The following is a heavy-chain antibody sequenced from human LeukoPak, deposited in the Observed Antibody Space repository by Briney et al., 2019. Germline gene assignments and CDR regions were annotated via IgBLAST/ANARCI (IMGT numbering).Heavy chain of an antibody. CDR1: GGSFSGYY. J-gene: IGHJ5*02. Sequence: SETVSCTCAVYGGSFSGYYWSWIRQPPGKGLEWIGEINHSGSTNYNPSLKSRVTISVDTSKNQFSLKLSSVTAADTAVYYCARALQDIVVVPAAIVWFDPWGQGTVDTLSS. CDR2: INHSGST. D-gene: IGHD2-2*01. V-gene: IGHV4-34*01. CDR3: ARALQDIVVVPAAIVWFDP.